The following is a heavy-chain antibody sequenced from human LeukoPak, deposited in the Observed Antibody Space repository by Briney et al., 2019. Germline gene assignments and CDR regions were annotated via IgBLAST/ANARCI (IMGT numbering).Heavy chain of an antibody. CDR3: ARALTPAMAAADY. J-gene: IGHJ4*02. D-gene: IGHD5-18*01. CDR2: IIPILGIA. V-gene: IGHV1-69*02. Sequence: ASVKVSCKASGGTLSSYTISWVRQAPGQGLEWMGRIIPILGIANYAQKFQGRVTITADKSTSTAYMELSSLRSEDTAVYYCARALTPAMAAADYWGQGTLVTVSS. CDR1: GGTLSSYT.